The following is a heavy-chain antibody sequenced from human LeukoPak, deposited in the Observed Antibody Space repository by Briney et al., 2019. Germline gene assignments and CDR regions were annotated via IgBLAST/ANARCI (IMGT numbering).Heavy chain of an antibody. D-gene: IGHD3-9*01. CDR2: INSDGSST. Sequence: PGGSLRLSCAASGFTFSSYWMHWVRQAPGKGLVWVSRINSDGSSTSYADSVKGRFTIPRDNAKNTLYLQMNSLRAEDTAVYYCASGSDDILTGYYTDYFDYWGQGTLVIVSS. CDR1: GFTFSSYW. CDR3: ASGSDDILTGYYTDYFDY. J-gene: IGHJ4*02. V-gene: IGHV3-74*01.